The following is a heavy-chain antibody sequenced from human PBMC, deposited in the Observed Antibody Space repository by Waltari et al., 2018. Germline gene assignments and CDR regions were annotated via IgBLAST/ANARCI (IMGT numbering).Heavy chain of an antibody. J-gene: IGHJ4*02. Sequence: EVQLLESGGGLVQPGGSLRLSCAAPAFTFSTYVMDWVRQAPGKGLEWVLSISDAGGIINYADSVKGRFTISRDNSKNTLYLQMNSLRAEDSAVYYCARGSGVDSWGQGTLVTISS. CDR3: ARGSGVDS. CDR1: AFTFSTYV. D-gene: IGHD7-27*01. V-gene: IGHV3-23*01. CDR2: ISDAGGII.